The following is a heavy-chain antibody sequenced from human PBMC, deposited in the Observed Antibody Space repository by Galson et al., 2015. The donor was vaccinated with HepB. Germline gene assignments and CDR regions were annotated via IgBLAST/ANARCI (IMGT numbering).Heavy chain of an antibody. V-gene: IGHV3-30*04. CDR1: GFTFSSYA. J-gene: IGHJ6*02. CDR2: ISYDGSNK. D-gene: IGHD4-17*01. CDR3: ARGNYGETRYYYYGMDV. Sequence: SLRLSCAASGFTFSSYAMHWVRQAPGKGLEWVAVISYDGSNKYYADSVKGRFTISRDNSKNTLYLQMNSLRAEDTAVYYCARGNYGETRYYYYGMDVWGQGTTVTVSS.